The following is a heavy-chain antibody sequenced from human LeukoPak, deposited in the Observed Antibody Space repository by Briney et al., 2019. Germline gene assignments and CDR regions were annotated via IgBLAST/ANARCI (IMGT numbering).Heavy chain of an antibody. CDR2: INHSGST. J-gene: IGHJ6*03. D-gene: IGHD6-6*01. Sequence: SETLSLTCAVYGGSFSGYYWSWIRQPPGKGLEWIGEINHSGSTNYNPSPKSRVTISVDTSKNQFSLKLSSVTAADTAVYYCASIYSSSSSSFYYYYYYMDVWGKGTTVTVSS. V-gene: IGHV4-34*01. CDR1: GGSFSGYY. CDR3: ASIYSSSSSSFYYYYYYMDV.